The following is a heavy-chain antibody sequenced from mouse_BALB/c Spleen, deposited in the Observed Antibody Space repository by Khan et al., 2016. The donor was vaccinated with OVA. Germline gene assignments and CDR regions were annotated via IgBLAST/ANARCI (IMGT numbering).Heavy chain of an antibody. J-gene: IGHJ4*01. CDR1: GYTFTTAG. CDR3: ARGGAAYYRNDGGAMEY. V-gene: IGHV9-4*02. D-gene: IGHD2-14*01. Sequence: QIQLVQSGPELKKPGETVRISCKASGYTFTTAGIQWVQKMPGKGLKWIGWINTHSGVPKYAEDFKGRFAFSLEISVKTAYLEITNLKNEDTATSFCARGGAAYYRNDGGAMEYWGQGTSVTVSS. CDR2: INTHSGVP.